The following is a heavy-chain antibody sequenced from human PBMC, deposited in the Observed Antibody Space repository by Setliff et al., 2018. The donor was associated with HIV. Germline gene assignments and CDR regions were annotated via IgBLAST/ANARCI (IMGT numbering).Heavy chain of an antibody. V-gene: IGHV4-59*02. D-gene: IGHD4-17*01. CDR3: ARDPPGYGDSKDY. CDR1: GGSVSNYY. J-gene: IGHJ4*02. CDR2: IYYSGST. Sequence: SETLSLTCTVSGGSVSNYYWTWIRQSPGKGLEWLGYIYYSGSTTYNPSLRSRVTISIDTSKNQFSLNLRSVTAADTAVYYCARDPPGYGDSKDYWGQGKLVTVSS.